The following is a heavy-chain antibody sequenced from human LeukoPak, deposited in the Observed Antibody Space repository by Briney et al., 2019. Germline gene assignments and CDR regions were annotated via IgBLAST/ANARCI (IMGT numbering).Heavy chain of an antibody. V-gene: IGHV1-69*13. D-gene: IGHD3-9*01. CDR1: GGTFSSYA. Sequence: SVKVSCKASGGTFSSYAISWVRQAPGQGLEWMGGIIPIFGTANYAQKFQGRVTITADESTSTAYMELSSLRSEDTAVYYCARGGDILTGFESWGQGTLVTVSS. CDR2: IIPIFGTA. J-gene: IGHJ4*02. CDR3: ARGGDILTGFES.